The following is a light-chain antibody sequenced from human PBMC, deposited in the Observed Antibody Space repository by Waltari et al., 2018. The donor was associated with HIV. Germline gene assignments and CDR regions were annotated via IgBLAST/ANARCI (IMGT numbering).Light chain of an antibody. V-gene: IGLV2-14*01. J-gene: IGLJ2*01. Sequence: QSTLPQPASVSGSPGHSITLSSTGSTSDFVLYNFISWYQQHPGGVPKVIIYEVFSRPSGISSRFSGSRSANTASLTISWLQPEDEADYYCASFTSNYTLIFGGGTKVTVL. CDR3: ASFTSNYTLI. CDR2: EVF. CDR1: TSDFVLYNF.